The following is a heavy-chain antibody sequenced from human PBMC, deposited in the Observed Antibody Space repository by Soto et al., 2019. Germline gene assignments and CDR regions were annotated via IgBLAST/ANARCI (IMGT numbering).Heavy chain of an antibody. Sequence: GESLKISCKGSGYSFTSYWIGWVRQMPGKGLEWMGIIYPGDSDTRYSPSFQGQVTISADKSISTAYLQWSSLKASDTAMYYCARTYYYGSGSQYYYYYGMDVWGQGTTVTVSS. D-gene: IGHD3-10*01. V-gene: IGHV5-51*01. CDR2: IYPGDSDT. CDR1: GYSFTSYW. J-gene: IGHJ6*02. CDR3: ARTYYYGSGSQYYYYYGMDV.